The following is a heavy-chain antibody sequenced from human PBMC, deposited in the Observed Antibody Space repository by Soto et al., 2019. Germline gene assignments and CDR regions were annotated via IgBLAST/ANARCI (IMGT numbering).Heavy chain of an antibody. J-gene: IGHJ4*02. V-gene: IGHV1-3*01. CDR1: GYTFTSYA. CDR2: INAGNGNT. D-gene: IGHD3-22*01. CDR3: ARPIVVVTSFDY. Sequence: GASLKVSCKSSGYTFTSYAIHWVRQAPGQRLEWMGWINAGNGNTKYSQKFQGRVTITRDTSASTAYMELSSLRSEDTAVYYCARPIVVVTSFDYWGQGTLVTVSS.